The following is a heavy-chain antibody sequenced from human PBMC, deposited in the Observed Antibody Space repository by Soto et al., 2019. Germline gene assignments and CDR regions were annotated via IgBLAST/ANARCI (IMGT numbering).Heavy chain of an antibody. CDR3: AKRRGAGGHFDY. D-gene: IGHD2-15*01. CDR2: VSIGGNT. J-gene: IGHJ4*02. Sequence: GGSLRLSCAASGFTFSSYAMGWVRQGPGKGLEWVAVVSIGGNTHYADSVRGRFTISRDNSKNTLSLQMNSLTAEDTAVYFCAKRRGAGGHFDYWGQGALVTVPQ. V-gene: IGHV3-23*01. CDR1: GFTFSSYA.